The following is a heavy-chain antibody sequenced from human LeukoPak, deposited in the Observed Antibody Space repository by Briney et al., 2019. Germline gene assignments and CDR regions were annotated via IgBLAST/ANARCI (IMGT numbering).Heavy chain of an antibody. V-gene: IGHV1-8*01. CDR1: GYSFTSHD. D-gene: IGHD6-13*01. CDR2: MNPNSGNT. CDR3: ASALKRGSAGTLIDH. J-gene: IGHJ4*02. Sequence: ALVKVSCKASGYSFTSHDINWVRQATGQGLEWMGWMNPNSGNTGYAQKFQDRVTMTRNTSISTAYLELSSLGSEDTAMYYCASALKRGSAGTLIDHWGQGTLVTVSS.